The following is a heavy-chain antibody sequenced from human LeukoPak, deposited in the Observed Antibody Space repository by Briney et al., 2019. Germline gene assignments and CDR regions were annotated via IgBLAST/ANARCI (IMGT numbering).Heavy chain of an antibody. CDR3: AREAFGGATNY. D-gene: IGHD3-16*01. V-gene: IGHV3-7*01. CDR1: GFAFGTYA. Sequence: GGSLRLSCAGSGFAFGTYAMSWIRQAPGKGLEWVANIKQDGSEKYYVDSVKGRFTISRDNAKNSLFLQMNSLRVEDTAVYYCAREAFGGATNYWGQGTLVTVSS. CDR2: IKQDGSEK. J-gene: IGHJ4*02.